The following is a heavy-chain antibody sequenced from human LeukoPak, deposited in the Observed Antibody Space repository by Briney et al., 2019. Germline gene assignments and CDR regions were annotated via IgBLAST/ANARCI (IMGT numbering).Heavy chain of an antibody. CDR3: ATDGHSSSWWVGY. D-gene: IGHD6-13*01. CDR2: FDPEDGET. Sequence: ASEKVSCKVSGYTLTELSMHWVRQAPGKGLEWRGGFDPEDGETIYAQKFQGRVTMTEATSTDTAYMELSSLRSEDTAVYYCATDGHSSSWWVGYWGQGTLVTVSS. CDR1: GYTLTELS. J-gene: IGHJ4*02. V-gene: IGHV1-24*01.